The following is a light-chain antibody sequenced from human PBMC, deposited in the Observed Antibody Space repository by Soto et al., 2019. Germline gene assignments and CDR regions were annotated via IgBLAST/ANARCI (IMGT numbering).Light chain of an antibody. CDR1: QSVSSSY. CDR3: QQYGSSYT. Sequence: EIVLTQSPGTLSLSPGDRATLSCRASQSVSSSYLAWYQQKPGQAPRLLIYGASSRATGIPDRFSGSGSGTDLTLTISRLEPEDFAVYYCQQYGSSYTFGQGTKLEIK. V-gene: IGKV3-20*01. CDR2: GAS. J-gene: IGKJ2*01.